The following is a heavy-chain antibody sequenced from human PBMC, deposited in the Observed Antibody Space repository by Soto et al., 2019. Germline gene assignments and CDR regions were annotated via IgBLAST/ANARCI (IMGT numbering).Heavy chain of an antibody. V-gene: IGHV1-2*04. J-gene: IGHJ6*03. CDR2: INPNGGVT. CDR1: GDSFNDYY. CDR3: ARESGAATATLDYYYFDMDV. D-gene: IGHD1-26*01. Sequence: QVQLVQSGAEVRKPGASVTVSCRSSGDSFNDYYIHWVRQAPGQGFEWMGWINPNGGVTKYAQKFQGWVSMTRDTSIRTVYMQLSRLRSDATAAYYSARESGAATATLDYYYFDMDVGCTGTTVTVTS.